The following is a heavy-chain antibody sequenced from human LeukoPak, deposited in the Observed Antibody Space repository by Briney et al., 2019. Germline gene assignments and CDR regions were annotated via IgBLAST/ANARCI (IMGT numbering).Heavy chain of an antibody. J-gene: IGHJ3*02. CDR1: GFTFSSYS. D-gene: IGHD2-8*01. V-gene: IGHV3-21*01. CDR2: ISSSSSYI. CDR3: VRWGLGKGVAFDI. Sequence: GGSLRLSCAASGFTFSSYSMNWVRQAAGKGLEWVSSISSSSSYIYYADSVKGRFTISRDNAKNSLYLQMNSLRAEDTAVYYCVRWGLGKGVAFDIWGQGTMVTVSS.